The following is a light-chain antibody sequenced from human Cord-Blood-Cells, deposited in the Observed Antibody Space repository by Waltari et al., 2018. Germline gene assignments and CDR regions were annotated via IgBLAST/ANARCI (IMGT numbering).Light chain of an antibody. CDR3: QQRSNWPWT. J-gene: IGKJ1*01. V-gene: IGKV3-11*01. CDR1: QSVSSY. Sequence: IVLTQSPATLSLPPGERATLSCRASQSVSSYLAWYQQKPGQAPRLLIYDASNRATGIPARFSGSGSGTDFTLTISSLEPEDFAVYYCQQRSNWPWTFGQGTKVEIK. CDR2: DAS.